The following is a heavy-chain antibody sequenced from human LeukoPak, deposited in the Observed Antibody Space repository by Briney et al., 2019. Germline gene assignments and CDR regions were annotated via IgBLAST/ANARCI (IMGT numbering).Heavy chain of an antibody. J-gene: IGHJ2*01. Sequence: SETLSLTGTVSGGSISSYFWSWIRQPPGKGLEWIGYIHYSWNTNYNPSLKSRVTISVETSKNQLSLKLSSVTAADTAVYYCAKLGGHYDILTGYYETNWYFDLWGRGTLVTVSS. CDR3: AKLGGHYDILTGYYETNWYFDL. V-gene: IGHV4-59*01. CDR1: GGSISSYF. CDR2: IHYSWNT. D-gene: IGHD3-9*01.